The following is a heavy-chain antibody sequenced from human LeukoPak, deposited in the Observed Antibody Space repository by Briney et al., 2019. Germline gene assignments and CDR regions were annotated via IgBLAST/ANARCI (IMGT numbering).Heavy chain of an antibody. V-gene: IGHV3-11*01. Sequence: GGSLRLSCAGSGFSFGDNHMSWVRQAPGKGLVWIAYISARAYTMYYADFVKGRFTISRDNAKSSLYLQMHSLGADDTAVYYCVSQEGVRYFDYWGQGTLVTVSS. D-gene: IGHD1-1*01. J-gene: IGHJ4*02. CDR3: VSQEGVRYFDY. CDR2: ISARAYTM. CDR1: GFSFGDNH.